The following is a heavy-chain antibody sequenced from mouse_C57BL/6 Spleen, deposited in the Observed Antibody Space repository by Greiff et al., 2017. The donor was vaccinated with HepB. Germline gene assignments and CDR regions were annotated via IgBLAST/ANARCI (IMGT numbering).Heavy chain of an antibody. CDR3: ARQGSTMITRYWYFDV. V-gene: IGHV5-9*04. Sequence: EVKLMESGGGLVKPGGSLKLSCAASGFTFSSYTMSWVRQTPEKRLEWVATISGGGGNTYYPDSVKGRFTISRDNAKNTLYLQMSCLRSEDTAVYYCARQGSTMITRYWYFDVWGTGTTVTVSS. CDR2: ISGGGGNT. D-gene: IGHD2-4*01. J-gene: IGHJ1*03. CDR1: GFTFSSYT.